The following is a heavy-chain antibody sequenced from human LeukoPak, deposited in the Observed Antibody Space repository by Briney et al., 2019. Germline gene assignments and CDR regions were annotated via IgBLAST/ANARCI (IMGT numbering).Heavy chain of an antibody. D-gene: IGHD1-26*01. CDR2: ISWNSGSI. J-gene: IGHJ4*02. CDR1: GFTFDDYA. Sequence: GGSLRLSCAASGFTFDDYAMHWVRQAPGKGLEWVSGISWNSGSIGYADSVKGRFTISRDNAKNSLYLQMNGLRAEDTAVYYCARDRGDSIVGADFDSWGQGTLVTVSS. CDR3: ARDRGDSIVGADFDS. V-gene: IGHV3-9*01.